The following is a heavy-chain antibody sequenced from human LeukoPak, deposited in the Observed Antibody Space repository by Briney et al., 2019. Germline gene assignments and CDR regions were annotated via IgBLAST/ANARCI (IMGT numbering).Heavy chain of an antibody. CDR3: VKSGTWADFDS. CDR1: GFTFSNYA. D-gene: IGHD1-26*01. Sequence: PGGSLRLSCVASGFTFSNYAMSWVRQAPGKGLEYVSGISNKGGSTYYADSVKGRFTISRDNSKNTLHLQMSSLRADDTAVYYCVKSGTWADFDSWGQETLVTVSS. J-gene: IGHJ4*02. V-gene: IGHV3-64D*09. CDR2: ISNKGGST.